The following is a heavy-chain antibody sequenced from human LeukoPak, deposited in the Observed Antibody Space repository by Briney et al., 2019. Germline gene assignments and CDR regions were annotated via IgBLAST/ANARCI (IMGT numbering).Heavy chain of an antibody. J-gene: IGHJ5*02. V-gene: IGHV1-69*13. Sequence: SVKVSCKASGGTFSSYTISWVRQAPGQGLEWMGGIIPIFGTANYAQKFQGRVTITADESTSTAYMELSSLRSEDTAVYYCASHSSSGWYPVWFDPWGQGTLVTVSS. CDR3: ASHSSSGWYPVWFDP. D-gene: IGHD6-19*01. CDR1: GGTFSSYT. CDR2: IIPIFGTA.